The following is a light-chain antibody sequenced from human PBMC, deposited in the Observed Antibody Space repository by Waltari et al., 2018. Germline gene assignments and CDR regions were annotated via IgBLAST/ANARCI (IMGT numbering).Light chain of an antibody. CDR1: ESVSSY. CDR3: QQRSNWPPLT. J-gene: IGKJ4*01. Sequence: EIVFTQSPATLSFSPSETATLSCRASESVSSYLAWYQQKPGQAPRLLIYDASNRATGIPARFSGSGSGTDFTLTISSLEPEDFAVYYCQQRSNWPPLTFGGGTKVEIK. CDR2: DAS. V-gene: IGKV3-11*01.